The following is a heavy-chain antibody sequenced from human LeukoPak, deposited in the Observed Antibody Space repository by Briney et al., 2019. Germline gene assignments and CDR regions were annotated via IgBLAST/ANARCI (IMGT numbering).Heavy chain of an antibody. Sequence: SETLSLTCTVSGGSISSSSYYWGWIRQPPGRGLEWIGSIYSSGSTYYNPSLRSRITISVDTSKNQFSLNLSSVPASDTAVYYCARRGGSGRSFDYWGQGILVTVSS. D-gene: IGHD3-10*01. V-gene: IGHV4-39*01. J-gene: IGHJ4*02. CDR2: IYSSGST. CDR1: GGSISSSSYY. CDR3: ARRGGSGRSFDY.